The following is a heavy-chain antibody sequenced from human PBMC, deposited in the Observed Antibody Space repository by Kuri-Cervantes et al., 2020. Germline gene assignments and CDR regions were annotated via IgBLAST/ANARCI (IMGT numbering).Heavy chain of an antibody. Sequence: SETLSLTCTISGGSIRSFYCSWIRQPAGRGLECIGRIYTSESATYNPSLKCRVTLSVDTSKSQVSLKLSSVIAADTAVYFCARHPAGSSFDYWGQGTLVTVSS. CDR3: ARHPAGSSFDY. CDR2: IYTSESA. V-gene: IGHV4-4*07. D-gene: IGHD1-26*01. CDR1: GGSIRSFY. J-gene: IGHJ4*02.